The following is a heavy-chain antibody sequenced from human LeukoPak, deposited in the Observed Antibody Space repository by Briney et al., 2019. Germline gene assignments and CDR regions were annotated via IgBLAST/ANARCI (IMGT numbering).Heavy chain of an antibody. V-gene: IGHV3-15*01. CDR3: TTGIKWELRGSY. J-gene: IGHJ4*02. CDR2: IKSKTDGGTT. D-gene: IGHD1-26*01. CDR1: GFTFSDAR. Sequence: PGGSLRLSCAASGFTFSDARMSWVRQAPGKGLEWVGRIKSKTDGGTTDYAAPVKGRFTISRDDSKNTLYLQMNSLKTEDTAVYYCTTGIKWELRGSYWGQGTLVTVSS.